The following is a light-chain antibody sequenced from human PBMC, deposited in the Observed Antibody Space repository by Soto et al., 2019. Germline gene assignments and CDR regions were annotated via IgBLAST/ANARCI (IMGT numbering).Light chain of an antibody. CDR1: TSDVGSYNL. Sequence: QSALTQPASVSGSPGQSITISCTGTTSDVGSYNLVSWYQHHPGRAPKLMIYAVNKRPSGVSNRFSGSKSGNTASLTISGLQAEEGSEFPCCAYARGGASHVIFGGGTNVTVL. J-gene: IGLJ2*01. CDR2: AVN. V-gene: IGLV2-23*02. CDR3: CAYARGGASHVI.